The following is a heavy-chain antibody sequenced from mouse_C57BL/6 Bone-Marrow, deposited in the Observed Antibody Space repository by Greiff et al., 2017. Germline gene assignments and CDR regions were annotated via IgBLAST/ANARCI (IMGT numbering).Heavy chain of an antibody. V-gene: IGHV1-78*01. CDR3: ARGRPITTVVAGDYFDY. J-gene: IGHJ2*01. Sequence: VQLQQSDAEFVKPGASVKISCKVSVYTFTDHTIHWMKQRPEHCLELIGYISPRYGSTKYNEKFKGTFTLTADKSSSTAYMQLNSLTSEDSAVYFCARGRPITTVVAGDYFDYGGQGTTRTVSS. CDR2: ISPRYGST. CDR1: VYTFTDHT. D-gene: IGHD1-1*01.